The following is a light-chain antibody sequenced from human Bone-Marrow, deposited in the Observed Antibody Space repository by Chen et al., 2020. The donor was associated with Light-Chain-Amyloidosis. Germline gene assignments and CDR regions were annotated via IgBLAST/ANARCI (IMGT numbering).Light chain of an antibody. CDR3: AAWDDTLSGPV. CDR2: KNN. J-gene: IGLJ3*02. CDR1: SSNIGSNY. Sequence: QSVLTQPPSASVTPGQRVTISCSGGSSNIGSNYVYWYQQLPGTAPQLLIYKNNQRPSGVPDRFSGSKSGTSASLAISGVRSEDEADYHCAAWDDTLSGPVFGGGTKVTVL. V-gene: IGLV1-47*01.